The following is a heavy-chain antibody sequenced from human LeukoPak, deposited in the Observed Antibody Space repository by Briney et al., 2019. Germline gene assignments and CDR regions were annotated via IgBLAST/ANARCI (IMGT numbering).Heavy chain of an antibody. CDR3: AKNSGSYYDYYYYGMDV. D-gene: IGHD1-26*01. Sequence: GGSLRLSCAASGFTFSSYAMSWVRQAPGKGLEWVSAISGSGGSTYYADSVKGRFTISRDNSKNTLHLQMNSLRAEDTAVYYCAKNSGSYYDYYYYGMDVWGQGTTVTVSS. J-gene: IGHJ6*02. CDR2: ISGSGGST. CDR1: GFTFSSYA. V-gene: IGHV3-23*01.